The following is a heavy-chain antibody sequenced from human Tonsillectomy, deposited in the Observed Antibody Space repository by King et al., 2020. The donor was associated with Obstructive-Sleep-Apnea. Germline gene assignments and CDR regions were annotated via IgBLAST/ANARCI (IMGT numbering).Heavy chain of an antibody. V-gene: IGHV3-23*04. Sequence: VQLVESGGGLVQPGGSLRLSCVASGFTFSSYAMSWVRQAPGKGLEWVSAISGSGRSTYYADSVKGRFTISRDNSKNTLYLQMNSLRAEDTAVYYCAKDGSSEYWYFDLWGRGTLVTVSS. CDR2: ISGSGRST. CDR3: AKDGSSEYWYFDL. CDR1: GFTFSSYA. D-gene: IGHD6-19*01. J-gene: IGHJ2*01.